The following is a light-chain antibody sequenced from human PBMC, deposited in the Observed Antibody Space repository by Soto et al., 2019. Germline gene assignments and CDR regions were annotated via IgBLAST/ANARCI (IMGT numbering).Light chain of an antibody. V-gene: IGLV1-40*01. CDR1: SSDIGAGYR. CDR2: DNT. Sequence: QSVLTQPPSVSGAPGERVTISCTGSSSDIGAGYRVRWYQQVPGTAPKLLIYDNTNRPSGVPARFSGSKSGTSASLAISGLQAEDEADYYCQSYDSSLSGHNYVFGTGTKLTVL. CDR3: QSYDSSLSGHNYV. J-gene: IGLJ1*01.